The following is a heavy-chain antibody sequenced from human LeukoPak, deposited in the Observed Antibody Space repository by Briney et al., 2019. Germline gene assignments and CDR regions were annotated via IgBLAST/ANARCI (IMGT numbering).Heavy chain of an antibody. J-gene: IGHJ4*02. V-gene: IGHV4-59*08. D-gene: IGHD4-17*01. Sequence: SETLSLTCTVSGGSVSSYYWSWIRQPPGKGLEWIGYIYYSGSTNYNPSLKSRVTISVDTSKNQFSLKLSSVTAADTAVYYCARLSGPYGDYHFDYWGQGTLVTVSS. CDR3: ARLSGPYGDYHFDY. CDR1: GGSVSSYY. CDR2: IYYSGST.